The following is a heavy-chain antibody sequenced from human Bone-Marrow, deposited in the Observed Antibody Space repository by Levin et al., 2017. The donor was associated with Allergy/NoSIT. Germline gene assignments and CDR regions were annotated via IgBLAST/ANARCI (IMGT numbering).Heavy chain of an antibody. Sequence: GESLKISCAASGFTFSHFAMSWVRQAPGKGLDWVSAISGSGDKTYYGDSVEGRFTISRDNSNNTLFLQMDSLTAEDTAIYYCAKSRRVGAGTSGLDYWGQGTLVTVSS. J-gene: IGHJ4*02. CDR1: GFTFSHFA. CDR3: AKSRRVGAGTSGLDY. V-gene: IGHV3-23*01. D-gene: IGHD6-19*01. CDR2: ISGSGDKT.